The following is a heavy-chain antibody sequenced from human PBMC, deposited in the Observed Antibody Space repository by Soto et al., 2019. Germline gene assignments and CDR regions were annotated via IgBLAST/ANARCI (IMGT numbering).Heavy chain of an antibody. V-gene: IGHV1-69*13. CDR3: ARDISSSSAFDWEYYYYGMDV. Sequence: WASVKVSCKASGGTFSSYAISWVRQAPGQGLEWMGGIIPIFGTANYAQKFQGRVTITADESTSTAYMELSSLRSEDTAVYYCARDISSSSAFDWEYYYYGMDVWGQGTTVTVSS. CDR2: IIPIFGTA. D-gene: IGHD6-6*01. J-gene: IGHJ6*02. CDR1: GGTFSSYA.